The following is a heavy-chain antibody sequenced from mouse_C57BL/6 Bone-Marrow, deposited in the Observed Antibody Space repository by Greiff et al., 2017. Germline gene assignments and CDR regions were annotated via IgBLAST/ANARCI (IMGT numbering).Heavy chain of an antibody. CDR2: IYPGDGDT. J-gene: IGHJ3*01. Sequence: QVQLQQSGAELVKPGASVKISCKASGYAFSSYWMNWVKQRPGKGLEWIGQIYPGDGDTNYNGKFKGKATLTADKSSSTAYMQLRSLTSEDSAVYFCAREGPTIVTPGFAYWGQGTLVTVSA. V-gene: IGHV1-80*01. CDR3: AREGPTIVTPGFAY. CDR1: GYAFSSYW. D-gene: IGHD2-5*01.